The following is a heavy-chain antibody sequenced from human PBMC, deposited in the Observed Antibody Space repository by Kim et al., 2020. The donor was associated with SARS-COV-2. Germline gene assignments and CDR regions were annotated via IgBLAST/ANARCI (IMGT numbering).Heavy chain of an antibody. Sequence: GGSLRLSCAASGFTFSSYDMHWVRQATGKGLEWVSAIGTAGDTYYPGSVKGRFTISRENAKNSLYLQMNSLRAGDTAVYYCARGREQQLVGAFDIWGQGTMVTVSS. J-gene: IGHJ3*02. CDR3: ARGREQQLVGAFDI. D-gene: IGHD6-13*01. V-gene: IGHV3-13*04. CDR1: GFTFSSYD. CDR2: IGTAGDT.